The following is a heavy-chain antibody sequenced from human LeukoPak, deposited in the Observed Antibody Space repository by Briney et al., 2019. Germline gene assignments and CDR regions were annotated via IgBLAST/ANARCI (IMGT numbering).Heavy chain of an antibody. V-gene: IGHV3-21*01. J-gene: IGHJ4*02. CDR3: ARDGIAVAGFDY. CDR2: ISSSSSYI. Sequence: GGSLRLSCAASGFTFSSYSMNWVRQAPGKGLEWGSSISSSSSYIYYADSVKGRFTISRDNAKNSLYLQMNSLRAEDTAVYYCARDGIAVAGFDYWGQGTLVTVSS. D-gene: IGHD6-19*01. CDR1: GFTFSSYS.